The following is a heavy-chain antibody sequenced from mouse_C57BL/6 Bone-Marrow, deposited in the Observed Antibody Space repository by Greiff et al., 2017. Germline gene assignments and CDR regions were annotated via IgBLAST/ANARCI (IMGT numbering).Heavy chain of an antibody. D-gene: IGHD1-1*02. CDR3: VVSSY. CDR1: GYTFTSYW. J-gene: IGHJ2*01. Sequence: QVQLQQPGAELVKPGASVKMSCKASGYTFTSYWITWVKQRPGQGLEWIGDIYPGSGSTNYNEKFKSKATMTVDPSSSPAYMQLSSLTSEDSAFYYCVVSSYWGQGTTLTVSS. CDR2: IYPGSGST. V-gene: IGHV1-55*01.